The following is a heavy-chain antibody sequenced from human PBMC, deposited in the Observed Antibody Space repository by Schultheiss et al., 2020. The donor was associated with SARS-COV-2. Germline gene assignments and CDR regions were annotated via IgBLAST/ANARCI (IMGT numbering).Heavy chain of an antibody. Sequence: GGSLRLSCAASGFTFSSYAMQWVRQAPGKGLEYVSAISRNGLSTYYANSVKGRFTISRDNSKNTLYLQMGSLRAEDTAVYYCATSEAVAYPFDYWGQGTLVTVSS. CDR3: ATSEAVAYPFDY. CDR2: ISRNGLST. J-gene: IGHJ4*02. V-gene: IGHV3-64*01. D-gene: IGHD6-19*01. CDR1: GFTFSSYA.